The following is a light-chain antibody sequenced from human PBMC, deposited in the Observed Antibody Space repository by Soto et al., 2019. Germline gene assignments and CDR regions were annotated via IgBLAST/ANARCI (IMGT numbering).Light chain of an antibody. CDR1: QSITSW. CDR2: DVS. J-gene: IGKJ1*01. Sequence: DIQMTQSPSTLSASLGDRVTITCRASQSITSWLAWYQQKPGKAPKLLIYDVSSLESGVPSRFNGSGSGTEFTLTISSLQPDDSATYYCQQYDTYWTFGQGTKVDI. V-gene: IGKV1-5*01. CDR3: QQYDTYWT.